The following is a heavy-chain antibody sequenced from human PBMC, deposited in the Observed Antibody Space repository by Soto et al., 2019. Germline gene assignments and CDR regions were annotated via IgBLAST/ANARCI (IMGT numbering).Heavy chain of an antibody. CDR2: ISAHNGNT. CDR1: GYAFTTYG. V-gene: IGHV1-18*01. CDR3: ARGRYGDY. D-gene: IGHD1-1*01. J-gene: IGHJ4*02. Sequence: QVHLVQSGAEVKKPGASVKVSCQGSGYAFTTYGITWVRQAPGQGLEWMGWISAHNGNTNYAQKLQGRVTVTRDTCTSTAYMELRSLRYDATAVYYCARGRYGDYWGQGALVTVSS.